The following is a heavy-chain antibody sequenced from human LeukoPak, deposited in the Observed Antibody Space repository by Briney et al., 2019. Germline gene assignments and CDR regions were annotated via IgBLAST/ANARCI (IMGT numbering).Heavy chain of an antibody. CDR1: GGSISSYY. CDR3: AKNGQRGFSFDP. D-gene: IGHD2-8*01. V-gene: IGHV4-4*07. J-gene: IGHJ5*02. CDR2: IYTSGST. Sequence: SETLSLTCTVSGGSISSYYWSWIRQPAGKGLEWIGRIYTSGSTNYNPSLKSRVTMSVDTSKNQFSLKLSSVTAADTAVYYCAKNGQRGFSFDPWGQGTLVIVSS.